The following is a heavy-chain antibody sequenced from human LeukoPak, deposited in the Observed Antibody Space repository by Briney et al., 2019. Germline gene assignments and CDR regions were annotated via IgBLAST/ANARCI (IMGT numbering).Heavy chain of an antibody. CDR2: ISSSSSYI. CDR1: GFTFSSYS. Sequence: PGGSLRLSCAASGFTFSSYSMNWVRQAPGKGLEWVSSISSSSSYIYYADSVKGRFTISRDNAKNSLYLQMNSLRAEDTAVYYCAREAVVYVGMDVWGQGTTVTVSS. CDR3: AREAVVYVGMDV. V-gene: IGHV3-21*01. J-gene: IGHJ6*02. D-gene: IGHD2-8*02.